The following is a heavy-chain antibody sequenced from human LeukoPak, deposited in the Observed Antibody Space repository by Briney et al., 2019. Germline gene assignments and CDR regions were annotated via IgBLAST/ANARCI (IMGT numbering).Heavy chain of an antibody. Sequence: GESLKISCKGSGYSFTSYWIGWVRQMPGKGLEWMGIIYPGDSDTRYSPSFQGQVTISADKSISTAYLQWSSLKASDTAMYYCARHFSHYDSSGYYYYWGQGTLVTVSS. V-gene: IGHV5-51*01. CDR3: ARHFSHYDSSGYYYY. CDR1: GYSFTSYW. CDR2: IYPGDSDT. D-gene: IGHD3-22*01. J-gene: IGHJ4*02.